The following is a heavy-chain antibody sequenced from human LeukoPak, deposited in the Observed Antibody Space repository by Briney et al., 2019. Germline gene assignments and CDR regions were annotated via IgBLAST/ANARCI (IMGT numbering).Heavy chain of an antibody. D-gene: IGHD1-26*01. CDR1: GGSITDYY. CDR3: ARSIIVGATTKAFDI. J-gene: IGHJ3*02. V-gene: IGHV4-59*01. Sequence: SETLSLTCSVSGGSITDYYWTWIRQPPGKELEWIGYIYYSGSTNYNPSLKSRVSISIDTSKNQVSLRLTSVTAADTAVYYCARSIIVGATTKAFDIWGQGTMVTVSS. CDR2: IYYSGST.